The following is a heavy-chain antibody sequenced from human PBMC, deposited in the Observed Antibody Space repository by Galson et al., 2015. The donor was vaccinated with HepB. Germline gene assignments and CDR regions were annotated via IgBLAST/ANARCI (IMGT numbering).Heavy chain of an antibody. CDR1: GFTFSTYD. D-gene: IGHD1-14*01. J-gene: IGHJ4*02. V-gene: IGHV3-30*18. Sequence: SLRLSCAASGFTFSTYDMHWVHQAPGKGLEWVALISYDGSNEYYTDSVKGRFTISRDNSKSTLYLQMNSLRVDDTAVYYCTNGRLVPPVLRLPEYDYWGQGTLVTVSS. CDR3: TNGRLVPPVLRLPEYDY. CDR2: ISYDGSNE.